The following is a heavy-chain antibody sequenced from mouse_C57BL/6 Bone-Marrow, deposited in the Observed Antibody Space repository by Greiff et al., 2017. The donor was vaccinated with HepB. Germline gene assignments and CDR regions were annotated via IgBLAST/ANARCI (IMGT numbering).Heavy chain of an antibody. V-gene: IGHV5-12*01. D-gene: IGHD4-1*01. J-gene: IGHJ1*03. Sequence: EVKVVDSGGGLVQPGGSLKLSCAASGFTFSDYYMYWVRQTPEKRLEWVAYISNGGGSTYYPDTVKGRFTISRDNAKNTLYLQMSRLKSEDTAMYYCARSGTKGDWYFDVWGTGTTVTVSS. CDR3: ARSGTKGDWYFDV. CDR2: ISNGGGST. CDR1: GFTFSDYY.